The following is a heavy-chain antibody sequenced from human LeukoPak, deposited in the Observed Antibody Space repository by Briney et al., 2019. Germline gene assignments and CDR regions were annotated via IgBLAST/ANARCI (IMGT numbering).Heavy chain of an antibody. D-gene: IGHD3-10*01. J-gene: IGHJ4*02. V-gene: IGHV4-39*01. CDR3: ARHARSRGTMARGVITTFDY. Sequence: TSETLSLTCTVSGGSISSSSYYWGWIRQPPGKGLEWIGSIYYSGSTYYNPSLKSRVTISVDTSKNQFSLKLSSVTAADTAVYYCARHARSRGTMARGVITTFDYWGQGTLVTVSS. CDR1: GGSISSSSYY. CDR2: IYYSGST.